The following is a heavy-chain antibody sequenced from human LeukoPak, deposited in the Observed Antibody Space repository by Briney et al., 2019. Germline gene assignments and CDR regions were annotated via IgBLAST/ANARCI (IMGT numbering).Heavy chain of an antibody. Sequence: GGSLRLSCAASGFTFSSSAMSWVRQAPGKGVEWVSAISNNGGYTYYTDSVQGRFTISRDKSKSTLCLQMNSLRAEDTAVYYCAKQLGYCSDGSCYFPYWGQGTLVTVSS. D-gene: IGHD2-15*01. V-gene: IGHV3-23*01. CDR1: GFTFSSSA. CDR3: AKQLGYCSDGSCYFPY. CDR2: ISNNGGYT. J-gene: IGHJ4*02.